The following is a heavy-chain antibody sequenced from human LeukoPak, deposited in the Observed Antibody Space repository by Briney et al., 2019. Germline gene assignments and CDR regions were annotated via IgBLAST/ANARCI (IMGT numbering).Heavy chain of an antibody. CDR2: ISDSGGST. Sequence: GGSLRLSCAASGFTFSSYAVSWVRQAPGKGLEWVSAISDSGGSTYYADTVKGRFTISRDNSKNTLYLQMNSLRAEDTAVYYCAREHLNGYYMDVWGKGTTVTISS. J-gene: IGHJ6*03. V-gene: IGHV3-23*01. CDR1: GFTFSSYA. D-gene: IGHD4-17*01. CDR3: AREHLNGYYMDV.